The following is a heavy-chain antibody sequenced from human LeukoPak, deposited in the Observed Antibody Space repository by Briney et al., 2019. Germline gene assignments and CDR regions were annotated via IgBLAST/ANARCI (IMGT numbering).Heavy chain of an antibody. CDR1: GFTFSSSA. CDR2: ISSSGGST. Sequence: SGGSLRLSCAASGFTFSSSAMSWVRQVPGKGLEWVSGISSSGGSTNYADSVRGRFTISRDNSKNTLYVQMNSLRDEDTALYYCAKDHRWASPHYLDSWGQGTLVTVSS. J-gene: IGHJ4*02. CDR3: AKDHRWASPHYLDS. D-gene: IGHD1-26*01. V-gene: IGHV3-23*01.